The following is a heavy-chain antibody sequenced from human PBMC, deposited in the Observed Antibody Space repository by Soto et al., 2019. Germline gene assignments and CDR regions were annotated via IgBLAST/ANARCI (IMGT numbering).Heavy chain of an antibody. J-gene: IGHJ4*02. V-gene: IGHV1-3*01. D-gene: IGHD6-13*01. Sequence: LAPGQRLEWLGLINAGNGNTKYSQQFQGRVTITRDTSASTAYMELSSLRSEDTAVYYFPREVAALDCWGQGTQVTVSS. CDR3: PREVAALDC. CDR2: INAGNGNT.